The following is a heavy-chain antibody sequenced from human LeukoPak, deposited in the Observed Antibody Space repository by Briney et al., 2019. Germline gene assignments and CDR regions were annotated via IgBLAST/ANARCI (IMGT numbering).Heavy chain of an antibody. J-gene: IGHJ4*02. CDR1: GGSISSSNYY. V-gene: IGHV4-39*01. CDR3: AGHEAQDFDY. CDR2: IYYSGTT. Sequence: SETLSLTCTVSGGSISSSNYYWGWIRQPPGKGLEWIGSIYYSGTTYYSSSLKSRVIISVDTSKNQFSLKLSSVTATDTAVYYCAGHEAQDFDYWGQGTLVTVSS.